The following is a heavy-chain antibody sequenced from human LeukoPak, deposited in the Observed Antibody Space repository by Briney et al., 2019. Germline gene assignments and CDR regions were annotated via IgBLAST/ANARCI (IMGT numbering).Heavy chain of an antibody. V-gene: IGHV3-48*03. CDR3: ARQEYDILTGFRG. CDR2: ISSSGSTI. J-gene: IGHJ4*02. CDR1: GFTFSSYE. D-gene: IGHD3-9*01. Sequence: PGGSLRLSCAASGFTFSSYEMNWVRQAPGKGLEWVSYISSSGSTIYYADSVKGRFTISRDNAKNSLYLQMNSLRAEDTAVYYCARQEYDILTGFRGWGQGTLVTVSS.